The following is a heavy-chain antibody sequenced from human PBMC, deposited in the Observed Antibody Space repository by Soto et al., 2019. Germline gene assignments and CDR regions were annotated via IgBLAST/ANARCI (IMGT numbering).Heavy chain of an antibody. D-gene: IGHD3-16*02. CDR3: ARVYYDYIWGSYPLVY. CDR2: MSRDGGVT. J-gene: IGHJ4*02. CDR1: GFTFSNYG. V-gene: IGHV3-7*01. Sequence: GGSLRLSCAASGFTFSNYGMTWVRQAPGKGLEWVAGMSRDGGVTDYVDSVKGRFTISRDNAKNSLYLQMNSLRVEDTAVYYCARVYYDYIWGSYPLVYWGQGTLVTVSS.